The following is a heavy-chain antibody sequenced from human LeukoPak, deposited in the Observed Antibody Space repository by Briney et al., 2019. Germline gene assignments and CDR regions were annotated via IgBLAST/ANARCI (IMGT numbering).Heavy chain of an antibody. CDR3: AEVPRDWGSNMDV. Sequence: LTGGSLRLSCAASGFTFSSYAMHWVRQAPGKELEWVAVISYDGSNKYYADSVKGRFTISRDNSKNTLYLQMNSLRAEDTAVYYCAEVPRDWGSNMDVWGKGTTVTVSS. CDR1: GFTFSSYA. CDR2: ISYDGSNK. J-gene: IGHJ6*03. V-gene: IGHV3-30-3*02. D-gene: IGHD7-27*01.